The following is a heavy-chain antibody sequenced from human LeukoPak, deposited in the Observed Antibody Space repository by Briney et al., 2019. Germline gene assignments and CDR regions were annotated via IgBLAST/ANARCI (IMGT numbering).Heavy chain of an antibody. Sequence: GGSLRLSCAASGFTFSTYSMHWVRQAPGKGLEWVTMISSDGGKKYYADSVKGRFTISRDNAKNSLYLQMNSLRAEDTAVYYCARYKSLRNSGSCPLGAFDIWGQGTMVTVSS. J-gene: IGHJ3*02. CDR3: ARYKSLRNSGSCPLGAFDI. V-gene: IGHV3-30-3*01. CDR1: GFTFSTYS. D-gene: IGHD1-26*01. CDR2: ISSDGGKK.